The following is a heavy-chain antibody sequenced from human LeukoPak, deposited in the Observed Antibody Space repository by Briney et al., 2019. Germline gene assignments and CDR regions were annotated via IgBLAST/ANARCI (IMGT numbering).Heavy chain of an antibody. CDR3: AKDATRRKDFWSGYYTIYYYVMDV. D-gene: IGHD3-3*01. Sequence: GGSLRLSCAASGFTFSSYGMHWVRQAPGKGLEWVAVISYGGSNKYYADSVKGRFTISRDNSKNTLYLQMNSLRAEDTAVYYCAKDATRRKDFWSGYYTIYYYVMDVWGQGTTVTVSS. V-gene: IGHV3-30*18. CDR1: GFTFSSYG. J-gene: IGHJ6*02. CDR2: ISYGGSNK.